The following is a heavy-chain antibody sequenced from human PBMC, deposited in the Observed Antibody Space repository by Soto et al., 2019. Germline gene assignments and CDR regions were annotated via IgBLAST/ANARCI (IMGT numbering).Heavy chain of an antibody. Sequence: EVHLVESGGGLVKPGGSLRLSCAASGFTFSTYTMNWVRQAPGKGLEWVSSISSNSNYIYYADSVKGRFTISRDNAKNALYLQMSSLRVEDTAVYYCARGYGSGDYWGQGTLVTVSS. CDR2: ISSNSNYI. V-gene: IGHV3-21*01. CDR1: GFTFSTYT. D-gene: IGHD3-10*01. CDR3: ARGYGSGDY. J-gene: IGHJ4*02.